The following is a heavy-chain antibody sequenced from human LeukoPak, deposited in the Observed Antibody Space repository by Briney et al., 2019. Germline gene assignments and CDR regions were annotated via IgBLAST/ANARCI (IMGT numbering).Heavy chain of an antibody. CDR2: IYHSGST. CDR1: GYSISSGYY. V-gene: IGHV4-38-2*02. CDR3: ARETINWGSYYFDY. D-gene: IGHD7-27*01. J-gene: IGHJ4*02. Sequence: SETLSLTCTVSGYSISSGYYWGWIRRPPGKGLEWIGSIYHSGSTYYNPSLKSRVTISVDTSKNQFSLKLSSVTAADTAVYYCARETINWGSYYFDYWGQGTLVTVSS.